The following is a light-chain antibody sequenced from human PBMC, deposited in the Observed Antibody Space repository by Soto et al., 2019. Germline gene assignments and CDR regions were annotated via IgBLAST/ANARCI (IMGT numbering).Light chain of an antibody. CDR3: SSFTGFSTV. CDR2: EVT. V-gene: IGLV2-8*01. CDR1: SSDIGASNF. J-gene: IGLJ1*01. Sequence: QSALTQPPSAPGSPGQSVTISCTGTSSDIGASNFVSWYQQHPGKAPKLVIYEVTKRPSGGPDRFSGSKFGNTASLTVSGLQTEDEADYYCSSFTGFSTVFGSGTKATVL.